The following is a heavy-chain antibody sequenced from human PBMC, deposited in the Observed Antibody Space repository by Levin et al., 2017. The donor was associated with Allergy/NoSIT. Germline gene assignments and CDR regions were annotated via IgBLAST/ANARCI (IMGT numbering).Heavy chain of an antibody. J-gene: IGHJ6*02. D-gene: IGHD6-13*01. V-gene: IGHV3-48*02. Sequence: GGSLRLSCAASGFAFNTYGMHWVRQAPGKGLEWLAYISNRETTIMYADSVEGRFTISRDNDKNSLYLQMNSLRDGDTAVYYCARLSSPGNYFYYYGMDVWGQGTTVTVSS. CDR2: ISNRETTI. CDR1: GFAFNTYG. CDR3: ARLSSPGNYFYYYGMDV.